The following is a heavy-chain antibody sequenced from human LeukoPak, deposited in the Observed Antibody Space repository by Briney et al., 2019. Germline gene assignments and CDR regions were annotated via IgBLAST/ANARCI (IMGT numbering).Heavy chain of an antibody. J-gene: IGHJ4*02. V-gene: IGHV1-69*01. CDR1: GGTFSSYA. CDR3: ASDRTKGFFGNDY. Sequence: SVKVSCKASGGTFSSYAISWVRQAPGQGLEWMGGIIPIFGTANYAQKFQGRVTITADESTSTAYMELSSLRSEDTAVYYCASDRTKGFFGNDYWGQGTLVTVSS. D-gene: IGHD1-7*01. CDR2: IIPIFGTA.